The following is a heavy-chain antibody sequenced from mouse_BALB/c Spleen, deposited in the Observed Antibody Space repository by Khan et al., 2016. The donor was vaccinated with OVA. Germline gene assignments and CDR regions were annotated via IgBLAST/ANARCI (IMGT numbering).Heavy chain of an antibody. CDR3: TRGGGGNMFAY. J-gene: IGHJ3*01. CDR2: ISTYYGHA. V-gene: IGHV1S137*01. CDR1: GYTFTDFT. Sequence: VQLVESGAELVRPGVSVKISCKGSGYTFTDFTMHWVKQSHAMSLEWIGVISTYYGHATYNQKFKDKATMTVDKSSSTAYMELARLTSGDSAIFYGTRGGGGNMFAYWGQGTLVTVSA.